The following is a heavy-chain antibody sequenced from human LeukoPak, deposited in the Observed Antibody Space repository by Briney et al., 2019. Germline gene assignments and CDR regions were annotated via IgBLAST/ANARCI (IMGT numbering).Heavy chain of an antibody. CDR3: ARVDLGSSWWIDY. CDR1: GFTFSSYA. CDR2: ISYDGSNK. V-gene: IGHV3-30-3*01. Sequence: GGSLRLSCAASGFTFSSYAMHWVRQAPGKGLEWVAVISYDGSNKYYADSVKGRFTISRDNSKNTLYLQMNSLRSDDTAVYYCARVDLGSSWWIDYWGQGTLVTVSS. J-gene: IGHJ4*02. D-gene: IGHD6-13*01.